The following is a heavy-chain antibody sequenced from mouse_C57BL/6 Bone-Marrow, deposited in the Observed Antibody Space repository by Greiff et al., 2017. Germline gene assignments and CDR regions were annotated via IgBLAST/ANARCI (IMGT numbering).Heavy chain of an antibody. CDR2: IDPEDGET. CDR1: GFNITDYY. V-gene: IGHV14-2*01. CDR3: TRSLNDYGTNY. J-gene: IGHJ2*01. Sequence: EVPLQQSGAELVQPGASVKLSCPASGFNITDYYIHWVKQRTEQGLEWIGRIDPEDGETKYAPKFQDKATITADTSSNTAYLQLSSLTSEDTAVYYCTRSLNDYGTNYWGQGTTLTVSS. D-gene: IGHD1-1*01.